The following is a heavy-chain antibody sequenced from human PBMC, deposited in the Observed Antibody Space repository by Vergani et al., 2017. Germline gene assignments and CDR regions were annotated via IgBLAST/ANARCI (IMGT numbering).Heavy chain of an antibody. V-gene: IGHV3-23*03. CDR3: AKDGLGDTRTNWFDP. D-gene: IGHD2-21*02. CDR1: GFTFSSYA. J-gene: IGHJ5*02. Sequence: EVQLLESGGGLVQPGGSLRLSCAASGFTFSSYAMSWVRQAPGKGLEWVSVIYSGGSSTYYADSVKGRFTISRDNSKNTLYLQMNSLRAEDTAVYYCAKDGLGDTRTNWFDPWGQGTLVTVSS. CDR2: IYSGGSST.